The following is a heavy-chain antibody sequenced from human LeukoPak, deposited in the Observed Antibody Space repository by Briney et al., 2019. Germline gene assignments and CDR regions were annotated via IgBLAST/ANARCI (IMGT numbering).Heavy chain of an antibody. Sequence: SETLSLTCAVYGGSFSGYYWSWIRQPPGKGLEWIGEINHSGSTNYNPSLESRVTISVDTSKNQFSLKLSSVTAADTAVYYCASTTVVMAASWFDPWGQGTLVTVSS. D-gene: IGHD2-15*01. V-gene: IGHV4-34*01. CDR2: INHSGST. CDR1: GGSFSGYY. J-gene: IGHJ5*02. CDR3: ASTTVVMAASWFDP.